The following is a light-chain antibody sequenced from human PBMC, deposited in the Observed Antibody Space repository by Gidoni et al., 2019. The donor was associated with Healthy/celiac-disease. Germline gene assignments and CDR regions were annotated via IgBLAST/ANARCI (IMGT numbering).Light chain of an antibody. J-gene: IGKJ3*01. CDR1: QSVSSS. CDR3: QQRSNWPQFT. V-gene: IGKV3-11*01. CDR2: DAS. Sequence: EIVLTQSPATLSLSPGERDTLSCRASQSVSSSLAWYQQKPGQAPRLLIYDASNRATGIPARFSGSGSGTDFTLTISSLEPEDFAVYYCQQRSNWPQFTFGPGTKVDIK.